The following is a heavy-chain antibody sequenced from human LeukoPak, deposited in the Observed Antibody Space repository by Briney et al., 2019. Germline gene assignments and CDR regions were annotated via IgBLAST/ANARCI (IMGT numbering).Heavy chain of an antibody. J-gene: IGHJ6*03. V-gene: IGHV3-53*01. D-gene: IGHD3-10*01. CDR2: IYSGGST. CDR1: GFTVSSNY. Sequence: GGSLRLSCAASGFTVSSNYMSWVRQSPGEGVEWVSVIYSGGSTYYADPVKGRFTISRDNSKNTLYLQMNSLRAEDTAVYYCARGAGSYEYYRDVWGKGTTVTVSS. CDR3: ARGAGSYEYYRDV.